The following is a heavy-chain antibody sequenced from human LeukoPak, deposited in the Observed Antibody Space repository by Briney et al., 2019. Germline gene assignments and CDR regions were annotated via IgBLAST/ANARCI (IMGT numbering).Heavy chain of an antibody. CDR3: ARFNRSWNAPNFDY. V-gene: IGHV4-34*01. CDR2: INHSGST. D-gene: IGHD1-1*01. CDR1: VGSFSGYY. J-gene: IGHJ4*02. Sequence: SETLSLTCAVYVGSFSGYYWSWIRQPPGKGLEWIGEINHSGSTNYNPSLKSRVTISVDTSKNQFSLKLSSVTAADTAVYYCARFNRSWNAPNFDYWGQGTLVTVSS.